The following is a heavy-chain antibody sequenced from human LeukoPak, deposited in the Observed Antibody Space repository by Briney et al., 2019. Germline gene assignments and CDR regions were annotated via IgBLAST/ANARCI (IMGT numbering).Heavy chain of an antibody. J-gene: IGHJ4*02. CDR1: GLTFSKGW. D-gene: IGHD6-19*01. V-gene: IGHV3-15*01. Sequence: GGSLRLSCAASGLTFSKGWMSWVRQAPGKGLEWVGRIKSKTDGGTTDYAAPVKGRFTISRDDSKNTLYLQMNSLKTEDTAVYYCTGESIAVAVSGYWGQGTLVTVSS. CDR3: TGESIAVAVSGY. CDR2: IKSKTDGGTT.